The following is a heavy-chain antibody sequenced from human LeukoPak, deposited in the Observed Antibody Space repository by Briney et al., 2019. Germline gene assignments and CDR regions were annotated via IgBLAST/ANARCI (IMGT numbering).Heavy chain of an antibody. J-gene: IGHJ6*02. Sequence: SVTLSLTCTVSGGSISSSRYYWSWIRQPAGKGLEWIGRFYSNGNTNYNPSLKSRVTMSVDTSKNQFSLKLSSVTAADTAVYYCARDRFSPPPDAAPRSYYDILTDGMDVWGQGTTVTVSS. CDR2: FYSNGNT. CDR3: ARDRFSPPPDAAPRSYYDILTDGMDV. CDR1: GGSISSSRYY. D-gene: IGHD3-9*01. V-gene: IGHV4-61*02.